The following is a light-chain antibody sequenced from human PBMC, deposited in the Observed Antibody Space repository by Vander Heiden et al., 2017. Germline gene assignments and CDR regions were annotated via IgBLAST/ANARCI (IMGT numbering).Light chain of an antibody. J-gene: IGKJ4*01. CDR2: WAS. Sequence: DFVLTQSPDSLALSLGERAPINSKSSQSVLFSSNNRNYLGWYQQKSGQPPKLLISWASTRESGVPDRFSGSGSATDFTLTISNLQAEDVAVYYCQQHYSNILTFGGGTKVEIK. CDR3: QQHYSNILT. V-gene: IGKV4-1*01. CDR1: QSVLFSSNNRNY.